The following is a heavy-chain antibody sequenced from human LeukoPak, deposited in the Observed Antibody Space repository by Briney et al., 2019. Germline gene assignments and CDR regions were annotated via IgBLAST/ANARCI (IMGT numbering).Heavy chain of an antibody. CDR1: GFTFSSYG. CDR3: ARVGVMVIKGRYFDY. Sequence: GGSLRLSCAASGFTFSSYGMSWVRQAPGKGLEWVSAISGSGGSTYYADSVKGRFTISRDNAKNSLYLQMNSLRAEDTAVYYCARVGVMVIKGRYFDYWGQGTLVTVSS. J-gene: IGHJ4*02. CDR2: ISGSGGST. V-gene: IGHV3-23*01. D-gene: IGHD3-22*01.